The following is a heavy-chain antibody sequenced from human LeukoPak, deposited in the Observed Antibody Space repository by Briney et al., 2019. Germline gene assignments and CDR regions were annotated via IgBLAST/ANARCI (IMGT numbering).Heavy chain of an antibody. J-gene: IGHJ4*02. CDR1: GFTFSSYA. CDR2: ISYGGSNK. D-gene: IGHD6-19*01. Sequence: PGRSLRLSCAASGFTFSSYAMHWVRQAPGKGLEWVAVISYGGSNKYYADSVKGRFTISRDNSKNTLYLQMNSLRAEDTAVYYCARPYFGYSSGWYDYWGQGTLVTVSS. CDR3: ARPYFGYSSGWYDY. V-gene: IGHV3-30-3*01.